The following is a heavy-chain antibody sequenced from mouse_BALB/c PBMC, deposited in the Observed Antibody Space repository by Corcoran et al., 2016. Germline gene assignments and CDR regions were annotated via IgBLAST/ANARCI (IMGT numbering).Heavy chain of an antibody. CDR2: INPYNDGT. Sequence: EVQLQQSGPELVKPGASVKMSCKASGYTFTSYVMHWVKQKPGQGLEWIGYINPYNDGTKYNEKFKGKATLTSDKSSSTAYMELSRLTSEDSSVYYWARPAKDYWGQGTLVTVSA. CDR1: GYTFTSYV. J-gene: IGHJ3*01. V-gene: IGHV1S136*01. CDR3: ARPAKDY.